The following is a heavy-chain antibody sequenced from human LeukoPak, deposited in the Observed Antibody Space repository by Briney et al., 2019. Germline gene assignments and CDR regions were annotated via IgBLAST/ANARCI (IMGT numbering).Heavy chain of an antibody. CDR2: IYYSGST. V-gene: IGHV4-61*08. CDR3: ARVSGYDWESFYDY. J-gene: IGHJ4*02. D-gene: IGHD5-12*01. Sequence: SETLSLTCTVSGGSIRSGAYSWSWIRQPPGKGLEWIGYIYYSGSTYHNPSLKSRVTISVDTSRNQFSLKLSSVTAADTAMYYCARVSGYDWESFYDYWGQGSLVTVSS. CDR1: GGSIRSGAYS.